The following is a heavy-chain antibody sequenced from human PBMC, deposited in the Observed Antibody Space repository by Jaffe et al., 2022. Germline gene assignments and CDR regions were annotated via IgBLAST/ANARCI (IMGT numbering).Heavy chain of an antibody. D-gene: IGHD2-15*01. CDR1: GFSYSSYA. V-gene: IGHV3-23*01. CDR3: AKDNWLGYCSGGSCYSGPFDY. Sequence: EVQLLESGGGLVQPGGSLRLSCAASGFSYSSYAMSWVRQAPGKGLEWVSAISGSGGDTYYADSVKGRFTISRDNSKNTLYLQMNSLRAEDTAVYYCAKDNWLGYCSGGSCYSGPFDYWGQGTLVTVSS. CDR2: ISGSGGDT. J-gene: IGHJ4*02.